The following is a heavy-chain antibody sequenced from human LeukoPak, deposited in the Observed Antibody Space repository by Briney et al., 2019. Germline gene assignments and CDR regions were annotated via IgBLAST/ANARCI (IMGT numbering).Heavy chain of an antibody. CDR1: GFTFSSYS. J-gene: IGHJ4*02. V-gene: IGHV3-21*01. CDR2: IGSRTGNI. CDR3: ARETEPLDYGDSTNLDY. Sequence: PGGSLRLSCAASGFTFSSYSMNRVRQAPGKGLEWVAFIGSRTGNIYYADSVKGRFSISRDNAKDSVYLQMNSLRADDTAVYYCARETEPLDYGDSTNLDYWGQGTLVTVSS. D-gene: IGHD4/OR15-4a*01.